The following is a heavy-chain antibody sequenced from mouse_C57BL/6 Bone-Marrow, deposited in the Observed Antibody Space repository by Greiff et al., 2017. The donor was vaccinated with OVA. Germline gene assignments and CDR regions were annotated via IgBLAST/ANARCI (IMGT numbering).Heavy chain of an antibody. D-gene: IGHD1-1*01. CDR1: GFSINSDCY. Sequence: EVQLVESGPSLVRPSQTLSLTCTVTGFSINSDCYWIWILQFPGNKLEYIGYTFYSGITYYNPSLESRTYITRDTSKNQFSLKLSSVTTEDTATYYCAREGNYYGNWYFDVWGTGTTVTVSS. CDR2: TFYSGIT. CDR3: AREGNYYGNWYFDV. V-gene: IGHV3-3*01. J-gene: IGHJ1*03.